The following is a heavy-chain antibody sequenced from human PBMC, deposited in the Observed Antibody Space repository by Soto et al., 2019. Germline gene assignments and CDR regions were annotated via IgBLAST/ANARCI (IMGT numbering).Heavy chain of an antibody. D-gene: IGHD2-21*01. J-gene: IGHJ4*02. CDR1: AASFSKYY. CDR3: ASVTFVVIVLDH. V-gene: IGHV4-59*01. CDR2: IYFNGNT. Sequence: PSETLSLTCTVSAASFSKYYWTWIRQPPGKGLEWIGYIYFNGNTKYNPSLEGRLTISIDTSKKEFSLKPTSVPAADAAVYYCASVTFVVIVLDHWGKGPLVTVSS.